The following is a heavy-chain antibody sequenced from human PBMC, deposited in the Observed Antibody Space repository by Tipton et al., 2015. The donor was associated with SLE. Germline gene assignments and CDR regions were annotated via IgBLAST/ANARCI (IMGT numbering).Heavy chain of an antibody. CDR3: ARDHITIFGVVIHYYYYGMDV. J-gene: IGHJ6*02. D-gene: IGHD3-3*01. CDR2: ISSSGSTI. CDR1: GFTFSSYE. V-gene: IGHV3-48*03. Sequence: SLRLSCAASGFTFSSYEMNWVRQAPGKGLEWVSYISSSGSTIYYADSVKGRFTISRDNAKNSLYLQMNSLRAEDTAVYYCARDHITIFGVVIHYYYYGMDVWGQGTTVTVSS.